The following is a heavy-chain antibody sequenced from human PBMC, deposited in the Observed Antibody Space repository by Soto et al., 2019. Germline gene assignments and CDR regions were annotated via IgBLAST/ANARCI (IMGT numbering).Heavy chain of an antibody. CDR3: AKIPRIAVAVSVLFDL. J-gene: IGHJ2*01. D-gene: IGHD6-19*01. V-gene: IGHV3-23*01. CDR2: ISRSGGGT. Sequence: GGSLRLSCAASGFTFSSYWMSWVRQAPGKGLEWVSAISRSGGGTYYVDSVKGRFTISRDNSKNTLYLQMNSLRAEDTAVYYCAKIPRIAVAVSVLFDLWGRGTLVTVSS. CDR1: GFTFSSYW.